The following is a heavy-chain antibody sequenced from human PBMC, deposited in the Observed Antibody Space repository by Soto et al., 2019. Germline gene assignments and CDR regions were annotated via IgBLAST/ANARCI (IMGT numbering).Heavy chain of an antibody. CDR1: GGTFSSYA. V-gene: IGHV1-69*01. J-gene: IGHJ5*02. CDR3: ARDRNSAWSGATTDYHSWFDP. Sequence: QVQLVQSGAEVKKPGSSVKVSCKASGGTFSSYAISWVRQAPGQGLEWMGGIIPIFGTANYAQKFQGRVTITADESTSTAYMELSSLRSEDTAVYYCARDRNSAWSGATTDYHSWFDPWGQGTLVTVSS. CDR2: IIPIFGTA. D-gene: IGHD1-26*01.